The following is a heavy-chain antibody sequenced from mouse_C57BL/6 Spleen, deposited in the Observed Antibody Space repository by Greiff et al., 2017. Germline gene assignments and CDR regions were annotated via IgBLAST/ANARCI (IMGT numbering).Heavy chain of an antibody. Sequence: QVQLQQPGAELVRPGSSVKLSCKASGYTFTSYWMHWVKQRPIQGLEWIGNIYPSDSVTHYNQKFKDKATLTVDKSSRTAYMQLSSLTSEDSAVYYGALTDYFDYWGQGTTLTVSS. CDR2: IYPSDSVT. CDR1: GYTFTSYW. D-gene: IGHD4-1*01. V-gene: IGHV1-52*01. CDR3: ALTDYFDY. J-gene: IGHJ2*01.